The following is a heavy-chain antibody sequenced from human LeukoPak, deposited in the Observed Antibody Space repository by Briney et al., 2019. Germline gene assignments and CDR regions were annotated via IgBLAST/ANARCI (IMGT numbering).Heavy chain of an antibody. CDR2: INHSGST. J-gene: IGHJ4*02. CDR1: GGSFSGYY. D-gene: IGHD3-22*01. V-gene: IGHV4-34*01. Sequence: SETLSLTCAVYGGSFSGYYWSWIRQPPGKGLEWIGEINHSGSTNYNPSLKSRVTISVDTSKNQFSLKLSSVTAADTAVYYCAKCVHDSSGYYFFDYWGQGTLVTVSS. CDR3: AKCVHDSSGYYFFDY.